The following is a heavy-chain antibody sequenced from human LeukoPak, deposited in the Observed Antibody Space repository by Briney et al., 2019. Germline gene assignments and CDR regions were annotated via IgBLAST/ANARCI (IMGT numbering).Heavy chain of an antibody. CDR1: GGSISSYY. Sequence: VKPSETLSLTCTVSGGSISSYYWSWIRPPPGKGLEWIGYIYYSGSTNYNPSLKSRVTISVDTSKNQFSLKLSSVTAADTAVYYCARRGGYYYDSSGYYFDYWGQGTLVTVSS. V-gene: IGHV4-59*08. CDR2: IYYSGST. D-gene: IGHD3-22*01. J-gene: IGHJ4*02. CDR3: ARRGGYYYDSSGYYFDY.